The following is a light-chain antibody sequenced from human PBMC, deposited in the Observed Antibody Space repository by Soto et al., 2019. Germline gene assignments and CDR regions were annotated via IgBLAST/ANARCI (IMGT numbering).Light chain of an antibody. Sequence: EIVMTQSPATLSVSPGERATLSCRASQSVSSNLAWYKQKPGQAPRLLIYGASTRATGIPASFRGGGSGKVFSFPFSSLQSEVFAFYSCEQYNNWSIPWGKGTRREIK. CDR1: QSVSSN. CDR3: EQYNNWSIP. V-gene: IGKV3-15*01. J-gene: IGKJ5*01. CDR2: GAS.